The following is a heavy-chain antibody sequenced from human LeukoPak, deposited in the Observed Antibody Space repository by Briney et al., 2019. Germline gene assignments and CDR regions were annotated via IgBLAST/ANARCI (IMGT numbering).Heavy chain of an antibody. Sequence: GGSLRLSCAASGFTFSSYAMSWVRQSPEKGLEWVSSITSGTTCIYYADSVRGRFTLSRDNAKNSLYLQMNSLRAEDTAVYYCARWPYSSSYYFDYWGQGTLVTVSS. CDR3: ARWPYSSSYYFDY. V-gene: IGHV3-21*01. J-gene: IGHJ4*02. CDR1: GFTFSSYA. D-gene: IGHD6-6*01. CDR2: ITSGTTCI.